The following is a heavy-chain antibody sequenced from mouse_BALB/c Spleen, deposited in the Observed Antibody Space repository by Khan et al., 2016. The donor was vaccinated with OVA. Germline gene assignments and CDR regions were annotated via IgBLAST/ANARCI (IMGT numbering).Heavy chain of an antibody. CDR1: GFSFSSSS. D-gene: IGHD4-1*01. Sequence: EVPLVESGGDLVKPGGSLKLSCAASGFSFSSSSMSWVRQTPDKRLEWVATISSGGDYTYYPDIVKGRFTISRDNATNTLYLQMSSLKSEDTAMYYCASHLTGSFAYWGQGTLVTVAA. CDR3: ASHLTGSFAY. J-gene: IGHJ3*01. CDR2: ISSGGDYT. V-gene: IGHV5-6*01.